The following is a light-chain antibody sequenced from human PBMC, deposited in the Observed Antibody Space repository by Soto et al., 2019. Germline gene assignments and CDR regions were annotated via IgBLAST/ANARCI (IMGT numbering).Light chain of an antibody. CDR3: QQYDNLPLT. Sequence: QLTQSPSSLSASLGDRVTTTCRASQSISSYLNWYQQKPGKAPKLLIYDASNLETGVPSRFSGSGSGTDFTFTISSLQPEDIATYYCQQYDNLPLTFGGGTKVDIK. CDR2: DAS. V-gene: IGKV1-33*01. CDR1: QSISSY. J-gene: IGKJ4*01.